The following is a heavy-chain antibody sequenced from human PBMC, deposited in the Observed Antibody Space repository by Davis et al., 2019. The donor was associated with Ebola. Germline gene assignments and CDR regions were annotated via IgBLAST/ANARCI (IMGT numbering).Heavy chain of an antibody. CDR3: AREGVAGDWLPDY. V-gene: IGHV1-18*01. CDR1: GYTFTSYG. D-gene: IGHD2-21*02. Sequence: ASVKVSCKASGYTFTSYGISWVRQAPGQGLEWMGWISAYNGNTNYAQKLQGRVTMTRDTSTSTVYMELSSLRSEDTAVYYCAREGVAGDWLPDYWGQGTLVTVSS. CDR2: ISAYNGNT. J-gene: IGHJ4*02.